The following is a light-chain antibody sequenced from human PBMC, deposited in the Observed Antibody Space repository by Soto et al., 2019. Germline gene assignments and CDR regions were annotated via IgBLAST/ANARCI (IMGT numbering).Light chain of an antibody. V-gene: IGKV3-11*01. CDR2: DVS. Sequence: EIVLTQSPATLSLSPGERATLSCRASRSVSRYLGWYQQKHGQAPRLLIYDVSNRAAGIPARFSGSGSGTDFTLTISSLEPEDRAVYYCQKRSDWPYTFGQGTKREIK. CDR3: QKRSDWPYT. J-gene: IGKJ2*01. CDR1: RSVSRY.